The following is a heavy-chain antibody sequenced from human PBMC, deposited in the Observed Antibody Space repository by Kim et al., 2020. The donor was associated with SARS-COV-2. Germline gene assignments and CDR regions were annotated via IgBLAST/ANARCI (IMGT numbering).Heavy chain of an antibody. CDR3: ARAAYSSSPVDY. V-gene: IGHV4-59*01. D-gene: IGHD6-13*01. J-gene: IGHJ4*02. Sequence: NDKPSLKSRVTISVDTAKNQFSLKLSSVTAADTAVYYCARAAYSSSPVDYWGQGTLVTVSS.